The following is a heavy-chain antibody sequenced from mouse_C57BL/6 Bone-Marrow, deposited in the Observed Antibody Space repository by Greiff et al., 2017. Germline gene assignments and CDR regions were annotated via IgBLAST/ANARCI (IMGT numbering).Heavy chain of an antibody. J-gene: IGHJ2*01. CDR2: IDPEDGEP. D-gene: IGHD1-1*01. CDR3: TRSLIFYGTNY. V-gene: IGHV14-2*01. CDR1: GFNIKDYY. Sequence: EVQLQQSGAELVKPGASVKLSCTASGFNIKDYYIHWVKQRTEQGLEWIGRIDPEDGEPKYAPKFQDKATITADTSSNTAYLQLSSLTSEDTAVYYCTRSLIFYGTNYWGQGTTLTDSS.